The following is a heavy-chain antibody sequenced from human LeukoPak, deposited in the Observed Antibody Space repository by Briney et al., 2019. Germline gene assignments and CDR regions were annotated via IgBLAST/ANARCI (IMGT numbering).Heavy chain of an antibody. CDR1: GYTFTSYG. CDR3: ARSPFTQDYGPYFDY. J-gene: IGHJ4*02. D-gene: IGHD4-17*01. V-gene: IGHV1-18*01. CDR2: ISAYNGNT. Sequence: GASVKVSCKXSGYTFTSYGISRVRQAPGQGLEWMGWISAYNGNTNYAQKLQGRVTMTTDTSTSTAYMELRSLRSDDTAVYYCARSPFTQDYGPYFDYWGQGTLVTVSS.